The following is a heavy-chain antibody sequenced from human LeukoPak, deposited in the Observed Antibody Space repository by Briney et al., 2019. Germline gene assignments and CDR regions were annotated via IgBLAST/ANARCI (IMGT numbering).Heavy chain of an antibody. CDR3: ARAPNHDFFDD. V-gene: IGHV4-59*01. Sequence: PSETLSLTCTVSSGSIRTSYCSWIRQPPGKGLEWIGYIYYSGSTNYNPSLKSRVTISVDTSRNQFSLKLSSVTAADTAVYYCARAPNHDFFDDWGQGTLVTVSS. CDR2: IYYSGST. CDR1: SGSIRTSY. D-gene: IGHD2-8*01. J-gene: IGHJ4*02.